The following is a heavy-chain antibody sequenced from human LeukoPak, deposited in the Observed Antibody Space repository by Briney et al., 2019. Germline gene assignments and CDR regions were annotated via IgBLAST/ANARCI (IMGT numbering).Heavy chain of an antibody. J-gene: IGHJ4*02. CDR1: GFDFSSNW. Sequence: SGGSLRLSCAASGFDFSSNWMHWVRHAPGQGLVWVSRIKGDGISTNYADSVKGRFTISRDIAMNTLYLQMNSLRAEDTGVYYCAKDHYWSIDYWGRGTLVTVSS. D-gene: IGHD3-3*01. CDR3: AKDHYWSIDY. V-gene: IGHV3-74*01. CDR2: IKGDGIST.